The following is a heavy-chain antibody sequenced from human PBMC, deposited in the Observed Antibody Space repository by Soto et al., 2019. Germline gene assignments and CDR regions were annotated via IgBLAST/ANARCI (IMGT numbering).Heavy chain of an antibody. Sequence: PGGSLRLSCAASGFAFSDYYMTWIRQAPGKGLVWVSRINSDGSSTSYADSVKGRFTISRDNAKNTLYLQMNSLRAEDTAVYYCARERDPTVTPSYYYYGMDVWGQGTTVTVSS. V-gene: IGHV3-74*01. CDR3: ARERDPTVTPSYYYYGMDV. J-gene: IGHJ6*02. CDR2: INSDGSST. CDR1: GFAFSDYY. D-gene: IGHD4-4*01.